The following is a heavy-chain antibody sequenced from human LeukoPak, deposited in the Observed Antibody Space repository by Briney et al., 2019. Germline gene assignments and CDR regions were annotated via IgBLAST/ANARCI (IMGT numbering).Heavy chain of an antibody. CDR1: GFTFSSYS. J-gene: IGHJ4*02. CDR3: ARDSALTYYYDSSGSLDY. D-gene: IGHD3-22*01. CDR2: VSSSSSYI. V-gene: IGHV3-21*01. Sequence: PGGSLRLSCAASGFTFSSYSMNWVRQAPGKGLEWVSSVSSSSSYIYYADSVKGRFTISRDNAKNSLYLQMNSLRAEDTAVYYCARDSALTYYYDSSGSLDYWGQGTLVTVSS.